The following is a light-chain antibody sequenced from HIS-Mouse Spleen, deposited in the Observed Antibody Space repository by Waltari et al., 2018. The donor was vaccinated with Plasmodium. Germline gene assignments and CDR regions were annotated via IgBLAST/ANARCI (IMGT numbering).Light chain of an antibody. CDR1: QSISSW. V-gene: IGKV1-5*03. J-gene: IGKJ2*01. CDR2: KAS. Sequence: DIQMTQSPSTLSASVGDSVTITCRASQSISSWLAWYQQKPGKAPKLLIYKASSLESGVPSRFSGSGSGTEFTLTISSLQPDDFATYYCQQYNSHVTFGQGTKLEIK. CDR3: QQYNSHVT.